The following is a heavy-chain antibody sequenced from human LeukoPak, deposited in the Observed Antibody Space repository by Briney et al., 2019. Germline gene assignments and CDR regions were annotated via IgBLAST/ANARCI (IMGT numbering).Heavy chain of an antibody. CDR3: TTDRLLWFGELRLYYFDY. CDR1: GLTVSRKF. Sequence: GESLRLSCVVSGLTVSRKFMNWVRQAPGKGLEWVSGIYDDGSTFYADSVKGRFSISRDSSRNTLSLQMNSLKTEDTAVYYCTTDRLLWFGELRLYYFDYWGQGTLVTVSS. D-gene: IGHD3-10*01. CDR2: IYDDGST. V-gene: IGHV3-66*01. J-gene: IGHJ4*02.